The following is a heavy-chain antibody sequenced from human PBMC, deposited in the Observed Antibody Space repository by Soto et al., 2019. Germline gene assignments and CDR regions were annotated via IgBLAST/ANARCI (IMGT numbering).Heavy chain of an antibody. CDR2: ISYDGSNK. CDR1: GFTFSSYA. Sequence: GGSLRLSCAASGFTFSSYAMHWVRQAPGKGLEWVAVISYDGSNKYYADSVKGRFTISRDNSKNTLYLQMNSLRAEDTAVYYCARDRDGLTDYWGQGTLVTVSS. CDR3: ARDRDGLTDY. J-gene: IGHJ4*02. V-gene: IGHV3-30-3*01. D-gene: IGHD7-27*01.